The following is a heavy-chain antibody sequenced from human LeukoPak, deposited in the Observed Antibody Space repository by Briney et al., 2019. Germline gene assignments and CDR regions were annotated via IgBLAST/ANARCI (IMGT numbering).Heavy chain of an antibody. CDR1: GFTFNSYA. CDR3: AKDGIDSGDPNGFDP. D-gene: IGHD3-10*01. Sequence: GGSLRLSCAASGFTFNSYAMSWVRQAAGKGLEWVSSISGSGGSTYYADSVKGRFTISRDSSKNMLYLQMNILRAEDTAIYYCAKDGIDSGDPNGFDPWGQGTLVAVSS. J-gene: IGHJ5*02. V-gene: IGHV3-23*01. CDR2: ISGSGGST.